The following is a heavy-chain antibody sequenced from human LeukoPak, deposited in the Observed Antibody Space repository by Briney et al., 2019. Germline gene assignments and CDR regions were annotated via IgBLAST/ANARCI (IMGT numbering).Heavy chain of an antibody. V-gene: IGHV1-69*13. Sequence: SVKVSCKASGGTFSSYAIIWVRQAPGQGLEWMGGIIPIFGTANYAQKFQGRVTITADESTSTAYMELSSLRSEDTAVYYCAIIDSGSGSYPPDYWGQGTLVIVSS. CDR1: GGTFSSYA. J-gene: IGHJ4*02. D-gene: IGHD3-10*01. CDR3: AIIDSGSGSYPPDY. CDR2: IIPIFGTA.